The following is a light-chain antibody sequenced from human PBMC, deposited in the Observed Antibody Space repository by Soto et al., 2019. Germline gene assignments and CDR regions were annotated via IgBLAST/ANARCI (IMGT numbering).Light chain of an antibody. J-gene: IGLJ2*01. Sequence: QSALTQPRSVSGSPGQSVTISCTGTSSDVGGYKYVSWYQHHPGKAPKLMIYDVTKRPSGVPDRFSGSKSDNTASLTISGLQAADEADYYCCSYAGTYSFVVFGGGTKLTVL. CDR1: SSDVGGYKY. CDR3: CSYAGTYSFVV. V-gene: IGLV2-11*01. CDR2: DVT.